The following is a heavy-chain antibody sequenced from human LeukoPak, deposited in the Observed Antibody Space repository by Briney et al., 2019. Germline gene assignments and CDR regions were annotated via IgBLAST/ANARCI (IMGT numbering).Heavy chain of an antibody. J-gene: IGHJ4*02. Sequence: GGSLRLSCAASGFTFSSYSMNWVRQAPGKGLEWVSSISSSSSYIYYADSVKGRFTISRDKAKNSLYPQMNSPRAEDTAIYYCAREGMVATFDYWGQGTLVTVSS. D-gene: IGHD5-12*01. CDR2: ISSSSSYI. V-gene: IGHV3-21*01. CDR1: GFTFSSYS. CDR3: AREGMVATFDY.